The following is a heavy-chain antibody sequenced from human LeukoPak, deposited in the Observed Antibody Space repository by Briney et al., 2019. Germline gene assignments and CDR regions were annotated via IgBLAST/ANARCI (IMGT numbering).Heavy chain of an antibody. CDR3: AAGGAAEGDAFDI. V-gene: IGHV1-2*02. CDR1: GYTFTGYY. Sequence: ASVKVSCKASGYTFTGYYMHWVREAPGQGLEWMGWINPNSGGTNYAQKFQGRVTMTRDTSISTAYMELRSLRSDDTAVYYCAAGGAAEGDAFDIWGQGTMVTVSS. CDR2: INPNSGGT. J-gene: IGHJ3*02. D-gene: IGHD1-26*01.